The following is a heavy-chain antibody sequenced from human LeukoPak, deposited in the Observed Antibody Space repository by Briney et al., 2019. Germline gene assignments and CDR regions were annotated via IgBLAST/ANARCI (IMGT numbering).Heavy chain of an antibody. D-gene: IGHD6-19*01. J-gene: IGHJ4*02. CDR2: IYYSEST. Sequence: SETLSLTCTVSGGSISSYFWSWIRQPPGKGLEWIGYIYYSESTNYNPSLKSRVTISVDTSKNQFSLKMKSVTAADTAVYYCARLTGQAVAGTFLDYWGQGTLVTDSS. CDR1: GGSISSYF. V-gene: IGHV4-59*08. CDR3: ARLTGQAVAGTFLDY.